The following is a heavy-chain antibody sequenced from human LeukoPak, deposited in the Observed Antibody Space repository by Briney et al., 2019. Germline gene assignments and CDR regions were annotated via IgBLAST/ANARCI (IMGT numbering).Heavy chain of an antibody. CDR3: ARAYPIAAAGTGREVGVYYYYYMDV. CDR2: ISAYNGNT. J-gene: IGHJ6*03. Sequence: ASVKVSCKASGYTFTSSGISWVRQAPGQGLEWMGWISAYNGNTNYAQKLQGRVTLTTDTSTSTAYMQLRSLRSDDTAVYYCARAYPIAAAGTGREVGVYYYYYMDVWGKGTTVTVSS. V-gene: IGHV1-18*01. D-gene: IGHD6-13*01. CDR1: GYTFTSSG.